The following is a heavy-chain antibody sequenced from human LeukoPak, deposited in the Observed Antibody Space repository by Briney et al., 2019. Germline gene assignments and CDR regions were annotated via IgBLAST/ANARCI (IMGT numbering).Heavy chain of an antibody. D-gene: IGHD5-12*01. CDR3: ARSIMGLNSAYDI. Sequence: PGGSLRLSCAASGFTLSSYAMSWVRRAPRKGLEWVSGITVSGTNTYDADSVKGRFTISRDNSKNAVYLQMNSLSAEDTAVYYCARSIMGLNSAYDIWGQGTMVTVSS. J-gene: IGHJ3*02. CDR2: ITVSGTNT. CDR1: GFTLSSYA. V-gene: IGHV3-23*01.